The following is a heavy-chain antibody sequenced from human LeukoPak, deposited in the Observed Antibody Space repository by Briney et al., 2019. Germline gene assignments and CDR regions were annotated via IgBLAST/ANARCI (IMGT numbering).Heavy chain of an antibody. V-gene: IGHV3-7*01. CDR2: IKKTGSET. J-gene: IGHJ4*02. CDR3: AREDGYCSGGNCYSYFDS. D-gene: IGHD2-15*01. Sequence: PGGSLRLSCAASGFTFSHFWMSWVRQAPGKGLEWVAYIKKTGSETYYVDSVKGRFTITRDNTRNSLFLQMYSRRAEDTAMYFCAREDGYCSGGNCYSYFDSWGQGTLVTVSS. CDR1: GFTFSHFW.